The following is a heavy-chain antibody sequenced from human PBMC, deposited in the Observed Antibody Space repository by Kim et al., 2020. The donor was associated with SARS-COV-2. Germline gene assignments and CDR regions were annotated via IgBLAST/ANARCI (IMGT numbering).Heavy chain of an antibody. V-gene: IGHV1-24*01. CDR1: GYTLTELS. CDR3: ATVVRYFPYYFDY. J-gene: IGHJ4*02. D-gene: IGHD3-9*01. Sequence: ASVKVSCKVSGYTLTELSMHWVRQAPGKGLEWMGGFDPEDGETIYAQKFQGRVTMTEDTSTDTAYMELSSLRSEDTAVYYCATVVRYFPYYFDYWGQGTLGTVSS. CDR2: FDPEDGET.